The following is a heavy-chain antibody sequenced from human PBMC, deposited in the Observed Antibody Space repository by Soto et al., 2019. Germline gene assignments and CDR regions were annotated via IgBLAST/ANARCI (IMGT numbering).Heavy chain of an antibody. CDR2: LNEAGSER. J-gene: IGHJ5*02. V-gene: IGHV3-7*01. CDR1: GFTFTSRW. Sequence: EVQLVESGGGLVQPGGSLRLSCETSGFTFTSRWMTWVRQVPGKGLEWVANLNEAGSERYYSDSVKGRFFISRDNAKNSADLQLTSLGAADSAVYYCAKGGDPFDEAEAWGQGTLVIVSS. CDR3: AKGGDPFDEAEA.